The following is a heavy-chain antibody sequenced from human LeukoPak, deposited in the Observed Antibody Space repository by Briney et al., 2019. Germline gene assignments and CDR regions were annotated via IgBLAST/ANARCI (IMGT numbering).Heavy chain of an antibody. CDR3: AKDVGYCSGGSCYYFDY. CDR1: GLTFSSYG. J-gene: IGHJ4*02. CDR2: IWYDGSNK. V-gene: IGHV3-33*06. Sequence: GGSLRLSCAASGLTFSSYGMHWVRQAPGKGQEWVAGIWYDGSNKYYADSVKGRFTISRDNSKNTLYLQMNSLRAEDTAVYYCAKDVGYCSGGSCYYFDYWGQETLVTVSS. D-gene: IGHD2-15*01.